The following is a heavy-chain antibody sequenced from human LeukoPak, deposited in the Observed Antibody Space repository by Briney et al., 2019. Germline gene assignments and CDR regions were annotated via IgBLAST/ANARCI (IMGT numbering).Heavy chain of an antibody. CDR2: IFYSGST. CDR3: ARDDGYCSSSSCNGMDV. J-gene: IGHJ6*02. V-gene: IGHV4-39*07. D-gene: IGHD2-2*01. CDR1: GGSISSSSYY. Sequence: SETLSLTCTVSGGSISSSSYYWGWIRQPPGKGLEWIGNIFYSGSTNYNPSLKSRVTISIDTSKNQFSLKLSSVTAADTAVYYCARDDGYCSSSSCNGMDVWGHGTTVTVSS.